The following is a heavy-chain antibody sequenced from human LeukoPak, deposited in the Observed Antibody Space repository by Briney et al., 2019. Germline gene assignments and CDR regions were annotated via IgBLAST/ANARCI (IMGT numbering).Heavy chain of an antibody. CDR3: ARGDGGVVVVAATPLHFDY. Sequence: SETLSLTCTVPGGSISSYYWSWIWQPPGKGLEWIGYIFYSGSTNYNPSHKRRVTISVDTSKNQFSLKLSSVTAADTAVYYCARGDGGVVVVAATPLHFDYWGQGTLVTVSS. CDR1: GGSISSYY. D-gene: IGHD2-15*01. V-gene: IGHV4-59*01. CDR2: IFYSGST. J-gene: IGHJ4*02.